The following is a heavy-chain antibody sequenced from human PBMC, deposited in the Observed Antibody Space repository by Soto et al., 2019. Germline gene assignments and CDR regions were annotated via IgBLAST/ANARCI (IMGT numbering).Heavy chain of an antibody. Sequence: EVPLLESGGGLVQPGGSLRLSCAASGFTFNTFEMSWVRQAPGRGLEWVSFISDDSSRTYYAYAVKGRLTIPRDNSKYTLYMPLNCLTAEETAVYACVKGGWLDFWGQGTLVTVSS. CDR3: VKGGWLDF. CDR1: GFTFNTFE. V-gene: IGHV3-23*01. J-gene: IGHJ5*01. CDR2: ISDDSSRT. D-gene: IGHD3-16*01.